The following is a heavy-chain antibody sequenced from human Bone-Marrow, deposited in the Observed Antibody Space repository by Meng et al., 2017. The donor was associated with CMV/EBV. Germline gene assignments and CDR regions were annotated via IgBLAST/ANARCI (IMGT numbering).Heavy chain of an antibody. V-gene: IGHV3-30*02. Sequence: GGSLRLSCASSGFTFSSYGMHWVRQAPGKGLEWVAFIRYDGSNKYYADSVKGRFTISRDNSKNTLYLQMNSLRAEDTAVYYCAKDLGIAARHGGMDVWGQGTTVPVSS. D-gene: IGHD6-6*01. CDR3: AKDLGIAARHGGMDV. CDR1: GFTFSSYG. CDR2: IRYDGSNK. J-gene: IGHJ6*02.